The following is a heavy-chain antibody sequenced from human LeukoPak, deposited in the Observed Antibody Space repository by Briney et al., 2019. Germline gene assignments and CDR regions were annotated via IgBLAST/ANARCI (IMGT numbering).Heavy chain of an antibody. D-gene: IGHD3-10*01. J-gene: IGHJ4*02. V-gene: IGHV3-21*01. CDR2: ISSSSSYI. CDR1: GFTFSSYS. Sequence: GGSLRLSCAASGFTFSSYSMNWVRQAPGKGLEWVSSISSSSSYIYYADSVKGRFTISRDNAKNSLYLQMNSLRAEDTAVYYCASYGSGRQHADYWGQGTLVTVSP. CDR3: ASYGSGRQHADY.